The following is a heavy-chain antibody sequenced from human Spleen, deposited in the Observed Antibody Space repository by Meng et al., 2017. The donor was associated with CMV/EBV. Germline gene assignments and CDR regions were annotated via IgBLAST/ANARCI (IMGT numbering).Heavy chain of an antibody. CDR2: INPSSGGT. CDR3: ARGDYTNYGFFDP. D-gene: IGHD4-11*01. J-gene: IGHJ5*02. V-gene: IGHV1-2*02. Sequence: KAAGYTFTGYYIHWVRQAPGQGLEWMGWINPSSGGTNYAQKFQGRVTMTRDTSISTAYMELSRLRSDDTAVYYCARGDYTNYGFFDPWGQGTLVTVSS. CDR1: GYTFTGYY.